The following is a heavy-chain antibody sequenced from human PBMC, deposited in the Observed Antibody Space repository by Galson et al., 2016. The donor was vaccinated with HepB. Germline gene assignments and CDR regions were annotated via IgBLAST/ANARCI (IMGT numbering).Heavy chain of an antibody. CDR1: GFTLRTYW. D-gene: IGHD2-15*01. CDR3: ARDSYVPDCSGGRCYWSDALDI. J-gene: IGHJ3*02. V-gene: IGHV3-74*01. Sequence: SLRLSCAAPGFTLRTYWMHWVRQAPGKGLVWVSRINSDGSSTSYADSVKGRFTISRDNAKNTLYLQMRSLRAEDAAVYYCARDSYVPDCSGGRCYWSDALDIWGQGTMVTVSS. CDR2: INSDGSST.